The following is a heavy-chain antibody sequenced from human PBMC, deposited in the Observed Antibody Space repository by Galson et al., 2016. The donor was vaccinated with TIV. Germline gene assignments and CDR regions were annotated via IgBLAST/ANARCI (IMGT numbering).Heavy chain of an antibody. D-gene: IGHD3-22*01. Sequence: LRLSCAASGFIFRRYSMNWVRQAPGKGLEWVSTISSSSDYRFYADSVKGRFTITRDNARNSLHLQINSLRVEDTAVYYCARDRDYYDSSSYSPDAFDMWGQGTMVTVSS. CDR1: GFIFRRYS. CDR3: ARDRDYYDSSSYSPDAFDM. CDR2: ISSSSDYR. J-gene: IGHJ3*02. V-gene: IGHV3-21*01.